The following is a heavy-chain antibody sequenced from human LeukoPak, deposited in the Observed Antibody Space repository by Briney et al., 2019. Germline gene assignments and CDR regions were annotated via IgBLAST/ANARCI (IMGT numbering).Heavy chain of an antibody. D-gene: IGHD6-13*01. V-gene: IGHV4-38-2*01. J-gene: IGHJ4*02. Sequence: SETLSLTCAISGYSISSCYYWGWIRQPPGKGPEWIGSIYHSGSTYYNPSLKSRVTISVDTSNNQFSLKLSSVTAADTAVYYCERRDLWAAGTPYYFDYWGQGTLVTVSS. CDR3: ERRDLWAAGTPYYFDY. CDR2: IYHSGST. CDR1: GYSISSCYY.